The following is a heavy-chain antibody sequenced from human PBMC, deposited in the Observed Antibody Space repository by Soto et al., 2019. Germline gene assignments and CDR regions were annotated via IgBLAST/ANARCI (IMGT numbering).Heavy chain of an antibody. CDR1: GFPFSGNA. J-gene: IGHJ5*02. CDR3: AKAVGGSSYAYLPAA. D-gene: IGHD5-18*01. CDR2: LSATGAAT. Sequence: DVQVLESGGGLVQPGGSLRLSCAASGFPFSGNAMTWVRQAPGKGLEWVSGLSATGAATYYADSVKGRFTISRDNSKSTLYLHMNSLRVEDTAVYYCAKAVGGSSYAYLPAAWGQGTLVTVSS. V-gene: IGHV3-23*01.